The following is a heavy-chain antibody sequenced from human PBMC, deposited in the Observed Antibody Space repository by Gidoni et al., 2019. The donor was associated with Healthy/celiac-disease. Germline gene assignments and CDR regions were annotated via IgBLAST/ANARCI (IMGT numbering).Heavy chain of an antibody. V-gene: IGHV3-21*01. CDR3: ARSARFLEWLPTYFDY. CDR1: GFTFRSYS. CDR2: ISSSSSYI. D-gene: IGHD3-3*01. J-gene: IGHJ4*02. Sequence: EVQLVESGGGLVKPGGSLRLSCAASGFTFRSYSMNWVRQAPGKGLEWVSSISSSSSYIYYADSVKGRFTISRDNAKNSLYLQMNSLRAEDTAVYYCARSARFLEWLPTYFDYWGQGTLVTVSS.